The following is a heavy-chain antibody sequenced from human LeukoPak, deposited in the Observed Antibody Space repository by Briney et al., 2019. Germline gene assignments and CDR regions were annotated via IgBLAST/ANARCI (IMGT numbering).Heavy chain of an antibody. J-gene: IGHJ4*02. CDR3: ATGRRGRQQLVVGYFDY. CDR1: VFTFDDSV. CDR2: INWNGGST. V-gene: IGHV3-20*04. D-gene: IGHD6-13*01. Sequence: GGSLRLSCAASVFTFDDSVMNWVSHAPGKGLEWVSGINWNGGSTGYADSVKGRFTISRDNAKNSLYLQMNSLRAEDTALYYCATGRRGRQQLVVGYFDYWGQGTLVTVSS.